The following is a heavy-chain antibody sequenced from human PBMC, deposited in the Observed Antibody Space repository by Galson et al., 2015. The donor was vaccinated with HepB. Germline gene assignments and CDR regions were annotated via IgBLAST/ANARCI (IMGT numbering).Heavy chain of an antibody. CDR2: IYYSGST. Sequence: SETLSLTCTVSGGSISSYYWSWIRQPPGKGLEWIGYIYYSGSTNYNPSLKSRVTISVDTSKNQFPLKLSSVTAADTAVYYCARATGYSSSWYDYWGQGTLVTVSS. CDR3: ARATGYSSSWYDY. D-gene: IGHD6-13*01. CDR1: GGSISSYY. V-gene: IGHV4-59*01. J-gene: IGHJ4*02.